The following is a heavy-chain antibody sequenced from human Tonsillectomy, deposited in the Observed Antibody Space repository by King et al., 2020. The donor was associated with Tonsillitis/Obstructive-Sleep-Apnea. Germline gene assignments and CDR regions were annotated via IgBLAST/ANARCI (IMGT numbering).Heavy chain of an antibody. CDR2: IYYSGST. CDR3: AAGEGDVYCSSTSCYIYYYYMDV. J-gene: IGHJ6*03. CDR1: GGSISSSNYY. D-gene: IGHD2-2*01. Sequence: VQLQESGPGLVKPSETLSLTCTVSGGSISSSNYYWGWIRPPPGKGLEWIGSIYYSGSTYYNPSLKSRVTISVDTSKNQFSLKLSSVTAADTAVYYCAAGEGDVYCSSTSCYIYYYYMDVWGKGTTVTVSS. V-gene: IGHV4-39*01.